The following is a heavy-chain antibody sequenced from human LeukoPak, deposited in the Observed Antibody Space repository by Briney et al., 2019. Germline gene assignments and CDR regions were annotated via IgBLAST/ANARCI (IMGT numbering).Heavy chain of an antibody. Sequence: QPGGSLRLPCVASGFTFSSNVMIWVRQAPGKGLEWVSSIPASGGSTYYADSVKGRFTISRDNSKNSLYLQMNSLRAEDTAVYYCAKEEGYYYDSGGYYVEYFQHWGQGTLVTVSS. CDR1: GFTFSSNV. D-gene: IGHD3-22*01. CDR2: IPASGGST. V-gene: IGHV3-23*01. J-gene: IGHJ1*01. CDR3: AKEEGYYYDSGGYYVEYFQH.